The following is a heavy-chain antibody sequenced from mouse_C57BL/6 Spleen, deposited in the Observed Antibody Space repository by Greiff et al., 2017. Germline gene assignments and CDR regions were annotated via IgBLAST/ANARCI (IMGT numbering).Heavy chain of an antibody. CDR2: IDPNSGGT. CDR1: GYTFTSYW. Sequence: VQLQQPGAELVKPGASVKLSCKASGYTFTSYWMHWVKQRPGRGLEWIGRIDPNSGGTKYNEKFKSKATLTVDQPSSTAYMQLSSLTSEDSAVYYCARVITTVVATDAMDYWGQGTSVTVSS. V-gene: IGHV1-72*01. J-gene: IGHJ4*01. CDR3: ARVITTVVATDAMDY. D-gene: IGHD1-1*01.